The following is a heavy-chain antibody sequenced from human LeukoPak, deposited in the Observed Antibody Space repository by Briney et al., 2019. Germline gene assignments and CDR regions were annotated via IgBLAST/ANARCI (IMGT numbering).Heavy chain of an antibody. CDR1: GGSISSSSYY. CDR2: IYYSGST. D-gene: IGHD6-13*01. CDR3: ARRLAGTEDY. J-gene: IGHJ4*02. V-gene: IGHV4-39*01. Sequence: VKPSETLSHTCTVSGGSISSSSYYWGWIRQPPGKGLEWIGSIYYSGSTYYNPSLKSRVTISVDTSKNQFSLKLTSVTAADTAVYYCARRLAGTEDYWGQGTLVTVSS.